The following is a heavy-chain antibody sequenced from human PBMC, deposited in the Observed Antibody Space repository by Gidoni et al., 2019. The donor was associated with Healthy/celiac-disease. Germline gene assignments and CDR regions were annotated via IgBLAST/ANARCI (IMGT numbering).Heavy chain of an antibody. Sequence: QVQLVESGGGVVQHGRSLRLSCPASGFTFSSYGMHWVRQAPGKGLEWVAVIWYDGSNKYYADSVKCRFTISRDNSKNTLYLQMNSLRAEDTAVYYCARSYNWNDGGYFQHWGQGTLVTVSS. J-gene: IGHJ1*01. D-gene: IGHD1-20*01. V-gene: IGHV3-33*01. CDR1: GFTFSSYG. CDR3: ARSYNWNDGGYFQH. CDR2: IWYDGSNK.